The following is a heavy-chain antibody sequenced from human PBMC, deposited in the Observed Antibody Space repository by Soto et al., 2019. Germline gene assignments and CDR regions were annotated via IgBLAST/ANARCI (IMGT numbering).Heavy chain of an antibody. Sequence: SETLSLTCTVSGGSITDYSWVWIRQPAGKGLEWIGRIFSSGSANYNPSLKGRITMSLDTSKNQFSLKLNSATATDTAVYFCARDQGVVVTADNWFDPWGQGILVTVSS. CDR3: ARDQGVVVTADNWFDP. V-gene: IGHV4-4*07. D-gene: IGHD2-21*02. CDR2: IFSSGSA. J-gene: IGHJ5*02. CDR1: GGSITDYS.